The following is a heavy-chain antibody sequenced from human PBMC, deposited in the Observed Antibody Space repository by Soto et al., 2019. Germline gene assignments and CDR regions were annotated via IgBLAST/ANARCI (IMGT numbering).Heavy chain of an antibody. V-gene: IGHV4-30-4*01. CDR2: IYYSGST. CDR3: ARDPAGYDRGVADWFDP. CDR1: GGSISSGDYY. Sequence: QVQLQESGPGLVKPSQTLSLTCTVSGGSISSGDYYWSWIRQPPGKGLEWIGYIYYSGSTYYNPSLKSRVTISVDTSKNQFSLKLSSVTAADTAVYYCARDPAGYDRGVADWFDPWGQGTLVTVSS. D-gene: IGHD5-12*01. J-gene: IGHJ5*02.